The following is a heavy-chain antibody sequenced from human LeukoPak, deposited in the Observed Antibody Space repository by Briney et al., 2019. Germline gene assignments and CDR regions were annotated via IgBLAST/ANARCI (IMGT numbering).Heavy chain of an antibody. V-gene: IGHV4-59*01. D-gene: IGHD2-21*02. J-gene: IGHJ1*01. CDR1: GGSISSYY. Sequence: SETLSLTCTVSGGSISSYYWSWIRQPPGKGLEWIGYIYYSGSTNYNPSLKSRVTISVDTSKNQFSLKLSSVTAADTAVYYCARDGGGAYCGGDCPREYFQHWGQGTLVTVSS. CDR2: IYYSGST. CDR3: ARDGGGAYCGGDCPREYFQH.